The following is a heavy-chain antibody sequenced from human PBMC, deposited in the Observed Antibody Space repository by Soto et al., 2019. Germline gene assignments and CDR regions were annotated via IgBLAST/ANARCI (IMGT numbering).Heavy chain of an antibody. CDR1: GFTFSSYA. V-gene: IGHV3-23*01. CDR3: AKDDAFSSGWATIDY. J-gene: IGHJ4*02. D-gene: IGHD6-19*01. CDR2: ISGSGIST. Sequence: EVQLLESGGGLVQPGGSLRLSCAASGFTFSSYAMTWVRQAPGKGLEWVSAISGSGISTYYADSVKGRFTISRDNSKNALYLQLNSLRAEDTAVYYCAKDDAFSSGWATIDYWGQGTLVTVSS.